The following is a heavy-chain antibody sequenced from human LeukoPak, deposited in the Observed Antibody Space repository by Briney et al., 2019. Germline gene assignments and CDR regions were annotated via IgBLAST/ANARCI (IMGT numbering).Heavy chain of an antibody. CDR2: ISSSSPYI. Sequence: GGSLRLSCAASGFTFSSYSMNWVAQAPGKGREWVSSISSSSPYIYYADSVKGRFTISRDNAKNSLYLQMNSLRAEDTAVYYCARDQAAGTFDYWGQGTLVTVSS. D-gene: IGHD6-13*01. CDR3: ARDQAAGTFDY. V-gene: IGHV3-21*01. CDR1: GFTFSSYS. J-gene: IGHJ4*02.